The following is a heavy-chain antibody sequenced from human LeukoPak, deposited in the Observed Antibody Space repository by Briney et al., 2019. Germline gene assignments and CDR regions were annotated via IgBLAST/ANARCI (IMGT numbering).Heavy chain of an antibody. Sequence: GGSLRLSCAASGFTFSSYGMHWVRQAPGKGLEWVSGISWNSGSIGYADSVKGRFTISRDNAKNSLYLQMNSLRAEDMALYYCAKEGGGASRGAFDIWGQGTMVTVSS. J-gene: IGHJ3*02. D-gene: IGHD2-21*01. V-gene: IGHV3-9*03. CDR1: GFTFSSYG. CDR2: ISWNSGSI. CDR3: AKEGGGASRGAFDI.